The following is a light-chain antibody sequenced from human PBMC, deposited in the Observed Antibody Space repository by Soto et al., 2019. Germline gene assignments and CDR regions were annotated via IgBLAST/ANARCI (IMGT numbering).Light chain of an antibody. J-gene: IGKJ2*01. V-gene: IGKV3-20*01. CDR3: QRYGSSPPFT. Sequence: EIVLTQSPGTLSLSPRERATLSCRASQRVSSSYLAWYQQKPGQAPRLLIYGASSRATGIPDRFSGSGSGTDFTLTSSRLEPEDVAVYFCQRYGSSPPFTFGQGTKVEI. CDR1: QRVSSSY. CDR2: GAS.